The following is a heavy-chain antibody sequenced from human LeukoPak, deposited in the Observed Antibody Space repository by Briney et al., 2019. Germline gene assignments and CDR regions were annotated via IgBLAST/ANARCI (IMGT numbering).Heavy chain of an antibody. CDR3: ARASGSYYYYYGMDV. D-gene: IGHD1-26*01. J-gene: IGHJ6*02. CDR1: GGSFSGYY. CDR2: INHSGST. V-gene: IGHV4-34*01. Sequence: SETLSLTCAVYGGSFSGYYWSWIRQPPGKGLEWIGEINHSGSTNYNPSLKSRVTILVDTSKNQFSLKLSSVTAADTAVYYCARASGSYYYYYGMDVWGQGTTVTVSS.